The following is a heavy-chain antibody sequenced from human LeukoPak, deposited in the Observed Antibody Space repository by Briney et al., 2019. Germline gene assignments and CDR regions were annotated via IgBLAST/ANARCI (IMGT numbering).Heavy chain of an antibody. CDR2: IYYSGSA. D-gene: IGHD2-2*01. J-gene: IGHJ4*02. CDR1: GGSINSNNYY. V-gene: IGHV4-39*07. CDR3: ARVGSSTNGEIDY. Sequence: PSETLSLTCTVSGGSINSNNYYWGWIRQPPGKGLEWIGSIYYSGSAYYNPSLKSRVTISVDTSKNQFSLKLSSVTAADTAVYYCARVGSSTNGEIDYWGQGTLVTVSS.